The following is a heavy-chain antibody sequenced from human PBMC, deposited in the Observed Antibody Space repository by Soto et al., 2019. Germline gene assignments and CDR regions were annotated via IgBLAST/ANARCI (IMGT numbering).Heavy chain of an antibody. CDR3: AREGPTVTPGSGGMDV. Sequence: QVQLVESGGGEVQPGRSLRLSCAASGCAFSSYGMHWVRQAPGKGLEWVAVIWYDGSNKYYADSVKGRFTISRDNSKNTLYLQINSLRAEDTAVYYCAREGPTVTPGSGGMDVWGQGTTVTVSS. CDR2: IWYDGSNK. D-gene: IGHD4-17*01. V-gene: IGHV3-33*01. J-gene: IGHJ6*02. CDR1: GCAFSSYG.